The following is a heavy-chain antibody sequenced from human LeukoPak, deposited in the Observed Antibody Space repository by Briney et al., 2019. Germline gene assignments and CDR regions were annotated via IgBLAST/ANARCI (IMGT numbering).Heavy chain of an antibody. D-gene: IGHD6-13*01. J-gene: IGHJ6*02. V-gene: IGHV1-2*06. CDR1: GYTFTGYY. CDR2: INPNSGGT. CDR3: AREFSSSWYGRRHYGMDV. Sequence: ASVKVSCTASGYTFTGYYMHWVRQAPGQGLEWMGRINPNSGGTNYAQKFQGRVTMTRDTSISTAYMELSRLRSDDTAVYYCAREFSSSWYGRRHYGMDVWGQGTTVTVSS.